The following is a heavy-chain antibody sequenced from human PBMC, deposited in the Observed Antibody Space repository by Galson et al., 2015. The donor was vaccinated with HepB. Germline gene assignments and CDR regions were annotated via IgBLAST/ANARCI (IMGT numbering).Heavy chain of an antibody. Sequence: SLRLSCAASGFTFSSYWMSWVRQAPGKGLEWVANIKQDGSEKYYVDSVKGRFTISRDNAKNSLYLQMNSLRAEDTAVYYCASPLLGYCSGGSCYPFDYWGQGTLVTVSS. V-gene: IGHV3-7*03. CDR2: IKQDGSEK. CDR1: GFTFSSYW. D-gene: IGHD2-15*01. CDR3: ASPLLGYCSGGSCYPFDY. J-gene: IGHJ4*02.